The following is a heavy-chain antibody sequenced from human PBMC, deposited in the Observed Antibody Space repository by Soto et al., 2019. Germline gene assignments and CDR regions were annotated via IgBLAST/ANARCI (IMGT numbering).Heavy chain of an antibody. V-gene: IGHV3-9*01. CDR2: ISWNSGKV. CDR3: AKDKSTGEYSYYRYMDV. D-gene: IGHD4-17*01. CDR1: GFNFENYA. J-gene: IGHJ6*03. Sequence: EVLLVESGGGLVQPDRPLRLSCAASGFNFENYAMHWVRQAPGKGLEWVSGISWNSGKVDYAGTVRGRFTISRDNGKNSLYLEMNSLRPDDTALYFCAKDKSTGEYSYYRYMDVWGRGTTVIVSS.